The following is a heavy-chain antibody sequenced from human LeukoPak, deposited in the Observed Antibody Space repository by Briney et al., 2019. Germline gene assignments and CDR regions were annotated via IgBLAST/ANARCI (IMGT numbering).Heavy chain of an antibody. D-gene: IGHD6-19*01. V-gene: IGHV4-39*07. CDR3: ARLGSGWYGAGGWFDP. CDR2: IYYSGST. J-gene: IGHJ5*02. Sequence: SETLSLTCTVSGGSVSISSYYWGWIRQPPGKGLEWIGSIYYSGSTYYNPSLKSRVTISVDTSKNQFSLKLSSVTAADTAVYYCARLGSGWYGAGGWFDPWGQGTLVTVSS. CDR1: GGSVSISSYY.